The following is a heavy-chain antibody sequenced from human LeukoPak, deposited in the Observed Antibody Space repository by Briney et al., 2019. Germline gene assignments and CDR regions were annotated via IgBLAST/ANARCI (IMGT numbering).Heavy chain of an antibody. D-gene: IGHD3-10*01. V-gene: IGHV4-59*01. CDR2: IYYSGST. Sequence: PSETLSLTCTVSGGSISSYYWSWIRQPPGKGLEWIGYIYYSGSTNYNPSLKSRVTISVDTSKNQFSLKLSSVTAADTAVYYCARDPQPYGSQDFQHWGQGTLVTVSS. CDR3: ARDPQPYGSQDFQH. J-gene: IGHJ1*01. CDR1: GGSISSYY.